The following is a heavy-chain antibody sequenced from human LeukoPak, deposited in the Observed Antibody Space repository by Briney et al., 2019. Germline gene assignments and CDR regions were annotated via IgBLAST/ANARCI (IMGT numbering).Heavy chain of an antibody. CDR2: MYHRGST. V-gene: IGHV4-38-2*01. Sequence: SETLSLTCSVSGHSISSGYYWGWIRQPPGKGLERIGTMYHRGSTYYNPSLKSRVTMSGDTSKNHFSLKLSSVIAADAAVYYCARHRGDNSNPRYYFYYMDVWGKGTTVTVSS. D-gene: IGHD4-11*01. CDR1: GHSISSGYY. CDR3: ARHRGDNSNPRYYFYYMDV. J-gene: IGHJ6*03.